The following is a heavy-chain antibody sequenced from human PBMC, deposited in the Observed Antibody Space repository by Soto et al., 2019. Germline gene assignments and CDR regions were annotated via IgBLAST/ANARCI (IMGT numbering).Heavy chain of an antibody. CDR1: GFTFSSYA. D-gene: IGHD4-17*01. V-gene: IGHV3-23*01. J-gene: IGHJ4*02. CDR2: ISGSGGST. Sequence: GGSLRLSCAASGFTFSSYAMSWVHQAPGKGLEWVSAISGSGGSTYYADSVKGRFTISRDNSKNTLYLQMNSLRAEDTAVYYCAIRVTTGPYFDYWGQGTLVTVSS. CDR3: AIRVTTGPYFDY.